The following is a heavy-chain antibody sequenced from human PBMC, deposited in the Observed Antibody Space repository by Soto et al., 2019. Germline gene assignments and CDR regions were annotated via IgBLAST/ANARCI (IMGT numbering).Heavy chain of an antibody. J-gene: IGHJ4*02. D-gene: IGHD3-9*01. Sequence: SETLSLTCTVSGGSVTSRTYYWSWIRQPPGKGLEWIGNIYYTGSTDYNPSLKSRVTISLDPSKNQFSLNLTSVTAADTAVYYCAREAEFDWLSKFDYWGQGILVTVSS. CDR1: GGSVTSRTYY. CDR2: IYYTGST. V-gene: IGHV4-61*01. CDR3: AREAEFDWLSKFDY.